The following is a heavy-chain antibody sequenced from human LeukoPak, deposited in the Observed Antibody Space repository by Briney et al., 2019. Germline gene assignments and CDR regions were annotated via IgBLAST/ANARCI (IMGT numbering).Heavy chain of an antibody. CDR2: IKQDGSEK. CDR3: ARERDLWSGYGCRDY. J-gene: IGHJ4*02. CDR1: GCTFSSYW. V-gene: IGHV3-7*03. D-gene: IGHD3-3*01. Sequence: GGSLRLSCAASGCTFSSYWMSWVRQAPGKGLEWVANIKQDGSEKYYVDSVKGRFTISRDNAKNSLYLQMNSLRAEDTAVYYCARERDLWSGYGCRDYWGQGTLVTVSS.